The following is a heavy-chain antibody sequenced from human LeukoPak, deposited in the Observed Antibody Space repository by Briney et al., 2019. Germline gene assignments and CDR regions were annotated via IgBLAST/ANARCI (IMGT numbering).Heavy chain of an antibody. CDR1: GFTFSNYG. V-gene: IGHV3-74*01. CDR3: ARSGAPTPDY. CDR2: IDSAGSST. Sequence: PGRSLRLACAASGFTFSNYGMHWVRQAPGKGLVWVSRIDSAGSSTIYADSVKGRFTISRDNAKNTLNLQMNSLRAEDTALYYCARSGAPTPDYWGQGTLVIVSS. J-gene: IGHJ4*02. D-gene: IGHD2-15*01.